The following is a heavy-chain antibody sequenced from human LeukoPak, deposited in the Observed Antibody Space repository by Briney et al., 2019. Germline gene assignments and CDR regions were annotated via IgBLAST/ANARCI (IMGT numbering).Heavy chain of an antibody. CDR2: IKSKTDGGTT. J-gene: IGHJ6*03. V-gene: IGHV3-15*01. CDR1: GFTFSNAW. CDR3: TTVGATVTFYYYYYYMDG. Sequence: PGGSLRLSCAASGFTFSNAWMSWVRQAPGKGLEWVGRIKSKTDGGTTDYAAPVKGRFTISRDDSKNTLYLQMNSLKTEDTAVYYCTTVGATVTFYYYYYYMDGWGKGTTVTISS. D-gene: IGHD4-17*01.